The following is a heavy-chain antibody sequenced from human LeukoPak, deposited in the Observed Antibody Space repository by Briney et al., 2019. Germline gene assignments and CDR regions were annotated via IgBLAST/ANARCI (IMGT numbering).Heavy chain of an antibody. J-gene: IGHJ4*02. CDR1: GFTFSTYN. Sequence: GGSLRLSCAVSGFTFSTYNMNWVRQAPGKGLEWVSSISGSSSHIYYADSVKGRFTISRDNAKNSLYLQMNSLRAEDTVVYYCARPRRRTDFWSGYSLQVFGYWGQGTLVTVSS. V-gene: IGHV3-21*01. D-gene: IGHD3-3*01. CDR3: ARPRRRTDFWSGYSLQVFGY. CDR2: ISGSSSHI.